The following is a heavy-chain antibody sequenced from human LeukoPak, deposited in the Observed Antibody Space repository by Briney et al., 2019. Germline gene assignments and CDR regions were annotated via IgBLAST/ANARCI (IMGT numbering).Heavy chain of an antibody. V-gene: IGHV3-21*01. J-gene: IGHJ6*03. CDR3: ARGRLLRPLYYYYMDV. CDR2: ISSSSSYI. Sequence: GGSLRLSCAASGFTFSSYSMNWVRQAPGKGLEWVSSISSSSSYIYYADSVKGRFTISRDNAKNSLYLQMNSLRAEDTAVYYCARGRLLRPLYYYYMDVWGKGTTVTVSS. CDR1: GFTFSSYS.